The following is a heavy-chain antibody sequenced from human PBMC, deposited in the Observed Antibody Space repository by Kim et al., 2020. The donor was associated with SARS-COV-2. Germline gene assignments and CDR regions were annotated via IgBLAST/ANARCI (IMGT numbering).Heavy chain of an antibody. CDR1: GFTFSDYY. V-gene: IGHV3-11*01. J-gene: IGHJ4*02. CDR2: ISSSGGSI. Sequence: GGSLRLSCAASGFTFSDYYMSWIRQAPGKGLEWVSYISSSGGSIYYADSVKGRFTISRDNAKNSLYLQINSMRAEDTAVYYCARVRVSITMIVVVREPPAYGGQGTLVTVSS. CDR3: ARVRVSITMIVVVREPPAY. D-gene: IGHD3-22*01.